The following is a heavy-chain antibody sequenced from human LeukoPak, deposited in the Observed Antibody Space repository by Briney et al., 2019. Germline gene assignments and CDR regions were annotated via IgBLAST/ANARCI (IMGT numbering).Heavy chain of an antibody. CDR2: ISSSSSYI. J-gene: IGHJ4*02. CDR1: GFTFSSYS. Sequence: GGSLRLSCAASGFTFSSYSMNWVRQAPGKGLEWVSSISSSSSYIYYADSVKGRFTISRDNAKNSLYLQMNSLTVEDTAVYYCVYDRSGLDFWGQGTLVTVSS. V-gene: IGHV3-21*01. CDR3: VYDRSGLDF. D-gene: IGHD3-22*01.